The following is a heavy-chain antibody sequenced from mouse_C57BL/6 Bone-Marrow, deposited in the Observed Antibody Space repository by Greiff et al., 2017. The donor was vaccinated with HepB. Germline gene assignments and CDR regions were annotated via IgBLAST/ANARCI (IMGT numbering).Heavy chain of an antibody. Sequence: QVQLQQPGAELVKPGASVKLSCKASGYTFTSYWMHWVKQRPGRGLEWMGRIDPNSGGTKYNEKFKSKATLTVDKPSSTAYMQLSSLTSEDSAVYYCARDADYYYYGSSYVGYWGQGTTLTVSS. CDR3: ARDADYYYYGSSYVGY. D-gene: IGHD1-1*01. CDR1: GYTFTSYW. V-gene: IGHV1-72*01. CDR2: IDPNSGGT. J-gene: IGHJ2*01.